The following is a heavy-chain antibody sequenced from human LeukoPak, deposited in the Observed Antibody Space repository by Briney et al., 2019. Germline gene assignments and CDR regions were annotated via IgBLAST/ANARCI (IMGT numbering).Heavy chain of an antibody. D-gene: IGHD5-12*01. J-gene: IGHJ4*02. CDR2: INHDGTT. CDR1: GGXFSDSY. V-gene: IGHV4-34*01. CDR3: ARESNPVAN. Sequence: PSGTLSLTCAVYGGXFSDSYCSWIRQPPGEGLEWIVEINHDGTTNYSPSLKSRITILVDTSKNQFSLNLSSVTAADTAVYFCARESNPVANWGQGTLVTVSS.